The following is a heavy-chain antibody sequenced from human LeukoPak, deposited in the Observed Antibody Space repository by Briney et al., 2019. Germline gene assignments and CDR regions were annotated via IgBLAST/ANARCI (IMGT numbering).Heavy chain of an antibody. CDR3: ATAFTFGGVIAPFDY. CDR2: ISWNSGSI. CDR1: GFTIDDYA. D-gene: IGHD3-16*02. Sequence: GGSLRLSCAASGFTIDDYAMHWVRQAPGKGLECDSGISWNSGSIGYEDSVKGRFTISRDNAKNSMYLQMNSLRAEDTALYYCATAFTFGGVIAPFDYWGQGTLVTVSS. V-gene: IGHV3-9*01. J-gene: IGHJ4*02.